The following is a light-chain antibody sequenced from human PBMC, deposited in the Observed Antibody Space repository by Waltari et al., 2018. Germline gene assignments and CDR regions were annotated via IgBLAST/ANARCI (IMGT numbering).Light chain of an antibody. CDR1: ALPNQY. Sequence: SYELTQPPSVSVFPGQTARITCSGDALPNQYVYWYQQRPGQAPLLVTYKDTERPSGIPDRFSGSTSGKTVTLTITGVQAEDEADYYCQSTDSSSTFYVFGPGTKVTVL. CDR2: KDT. CDR3: QSTDSSSTFYV. J-gene: IGLJ1*01. V-gene: IGLV3-25*03.